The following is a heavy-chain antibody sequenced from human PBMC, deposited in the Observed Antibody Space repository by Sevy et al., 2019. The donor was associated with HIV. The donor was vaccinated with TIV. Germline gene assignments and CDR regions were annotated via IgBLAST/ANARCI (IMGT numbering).Heavy chain of an antibody. J-gene: IGHJ4*02. V-gene: IGHV3-33*01. CDR1: GFTFSSYG. CDR2: IWYDGSNK. CDR3: ARDGTYYYGLGSYYLDY. D-gene: IGHD3-10*01. Sequence: GGSLRLSCAASGFTFSSYGMHWVRQAPGKGLEWVAVIWYDGSNKYYADSVKGRFTISRDNSKNTLYLQMNSLRAEDTAVYYCARDGTYYYGLGSYYLDYWDQGTLVTVSS.